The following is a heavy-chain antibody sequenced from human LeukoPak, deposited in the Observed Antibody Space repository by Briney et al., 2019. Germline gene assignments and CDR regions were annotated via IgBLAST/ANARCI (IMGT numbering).Heavy chain of an antibody. J-gene: IGHJ6*02. V-gene: IGHV4-59*01. CDR1: AGSISSYY. Sequence: SETLSLTCTVSAGSISSYYWSWIRQPPGKGLEWIGYIYSSGRTNYNPSLKSRVTISVDTSKNQFSLKLSSVTAADTAVYYCARVDEGGYYYYGMDVWGQGTTVTVSS. CDR2: IYSSGRT. D-gene: IGHD3-16*01. CDR3: ARVDEGGYYYYGMDV.